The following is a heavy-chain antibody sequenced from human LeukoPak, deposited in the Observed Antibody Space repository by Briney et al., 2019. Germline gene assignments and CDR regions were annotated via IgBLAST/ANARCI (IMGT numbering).Heavy chain of an antibody. Sequence: PGGSLRLSCAASGFTFSEHNMNWVRQAPGKGLEWVSSISSSSSYRYYADSVKGRFTISRDNSKNTLYLQMNSLRAEDTAVYYCARRAGAYSHPYDYWGQGTLVTVSS. J-gene: IGHJ4*02. CDR2: ISSSSSYR. D-gene: IGHD4/OR15-4a*01. V-gene: IGHV3-21*04. CDR3: ARRAGAYSHPYDY. CDR1: GFTFSEHN.